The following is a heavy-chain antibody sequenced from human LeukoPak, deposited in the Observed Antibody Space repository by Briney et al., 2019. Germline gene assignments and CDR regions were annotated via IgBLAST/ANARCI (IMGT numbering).Heavy chain of an antibody. CDR3: ARDLAWGAY. V-gene: IGHV3-21*01. D-gene: IGHD4/OR15-4a*01. CDR2: ITSSSSSI. J-gene: IGHJ4*02. Sequence: GGSLRLSCVASGFTFSIYTMSWVRQAPGKGLEWVSSITSSSSSIYSADSVKGRLTISRDNAKNSLYLEMNSLRDEDTAVYYCARDLAWGAYRGQGTLVTVSS. CDR1: GFTFSIYT.